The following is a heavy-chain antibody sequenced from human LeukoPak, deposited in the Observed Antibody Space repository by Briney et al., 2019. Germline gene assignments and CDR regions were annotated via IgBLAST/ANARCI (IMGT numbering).Heavy chain of an antibody. V-gene: IGHV3-23*01. Sequence: TGGSLRLSCAASGFTFSSYAMSWVRQAPGKGLEWVSAISGSGGSTYYADSVKGRFTISRDNSRNTLYLQMNSLRAEDTAVYYCAGLPAYYYDTSGFYFDYWGQGTLVTVSS. CDR2: ISGSGGST. CDR3: AGLPAYYYDTSGFYFDY. J-gene: IGHJ4*02. CDR1: GFTFSSYA. D-gene: IGHD3-22*01.